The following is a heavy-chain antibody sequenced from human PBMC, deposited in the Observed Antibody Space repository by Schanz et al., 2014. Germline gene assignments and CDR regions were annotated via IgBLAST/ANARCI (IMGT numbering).Heavy chain of an antibody. Sequence: EADLVESGGGLIQRGESLRLSCSASGFSFSSYSMNWVRQAPGKGLEWLSYIDGKSTTVYYADFVKGRFTVSRDNARNSLYLQMNSLRAEDTAVFYCAKGMGYCSGGTCYDYYYYGLDVWGQGTTVTVSS. D-gene: IGHD2-15*01. CDR2: IDGKSTTV. CDR3: AKGMGYCSGGTCYDYYYYGLDV. J-gene: IGHJ6*02. CDR1: GFSFSSYS. V-gene: IGHV3-48*01.